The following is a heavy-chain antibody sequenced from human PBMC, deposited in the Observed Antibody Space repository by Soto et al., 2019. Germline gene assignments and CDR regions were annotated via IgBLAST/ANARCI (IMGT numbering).Heavy chain of an antibody. V-gene: IGHV1-18*01. Sequence: QVQLVQSGGEVKKPGDSVRVSCEASGYTFTSYGITWVRQAPGQGLELMGWISAYNGNTNFAQKFRGRVTMNTDTSTSTAYMELRSLRFDETAVYYCAREGRDYDGDPDPWGQGTLVTVSS. CDR1: GYTFTSYG. J-gene: IGHJ5*02. CDR3: AREGRDYDGDPDP. D-gene: IGHD5-12*01. CDR2: ISAYNGNT.